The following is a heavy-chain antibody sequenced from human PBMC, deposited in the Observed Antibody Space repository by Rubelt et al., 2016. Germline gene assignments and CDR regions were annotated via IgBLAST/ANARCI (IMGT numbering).Heavy chain of an antibody. J-gene: IGHJ4*02. Sequence: EVLLVESGGGLVKPGGSLRLSCAASGFTVSNNYMSWVCQAPGKGLEWVSVIYRGGSTSYADSVKGRFTISRDNARNSLYLQNNSLKAEDTAVYYCARDANLNDYWGQGTLVAVSS. CDR1: GFTVSNNY. D-gene: IGHD1-14*01. CDR3: ARDANLNDY. CDR2: IYRGGST. V-gene: IGHV3-66*01.